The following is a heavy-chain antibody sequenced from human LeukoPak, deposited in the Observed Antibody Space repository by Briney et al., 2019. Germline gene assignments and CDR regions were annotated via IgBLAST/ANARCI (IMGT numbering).Heavy chain of an antibody. Sequence: SETLSLTCTVSGGSISSSSYYWGWIRQPPGKGLEWIGSIYYSGSTYYNPSLKSRVTISVDTSKNQFSLKLSSVTAADTAVYYCARGLSRDGYKHYYYYGMDVWGQGTTVTVSS. J-gene: IGHJ6*02. CDR1: GGSISSSSYY. V-gene: IGHV4-39*07. CDR3: ARGLSRDGYKHYYYYGMDV. D-gene: IGHD5-24*01. CDR2: IYYSGST.